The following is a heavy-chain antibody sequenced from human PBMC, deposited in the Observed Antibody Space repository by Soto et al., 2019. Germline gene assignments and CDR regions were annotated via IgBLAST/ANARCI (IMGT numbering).Heavy chain of an antibody. J-gene: IGHJ4*02. CDR2: ISGGGNSA. D-gene: IGHD6-19*01. CDR1: GFTFSNYA. Sequence: EVQLLESGGGLVQPGGSLRLSCAASGFTFSNYAMNWVRQAPGKGLEWVSGISGGGNSAYYADSVKGRFTISRDNCKNTLYLQMSSLRTEDTAVYYCAQHLNISVDGTWGLGTLLTVSS. CDR3: AQHLNISVDGT. V-gene: IGHV3-23*01.